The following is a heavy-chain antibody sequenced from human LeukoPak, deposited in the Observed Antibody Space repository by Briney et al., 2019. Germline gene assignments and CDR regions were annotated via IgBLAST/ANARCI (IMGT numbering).Heavy chain of an antibody. CDR3: SLYYYGSTGYGYFQH. CDR2: FYDGGST. D-gene: IGHD3-22*01. J-gene: IGHJ1*01. V-gene: IGHV4-39*01. Sequence: PSETLSLTCTVSGGSVSSSGHYWGWIRQPPGKGLEFIGSFYDGGSTYYNPSLKSRVTISIDTSKNQYSLKLSSVTAADTALYYCSLYYYGSTGYGYFQHWGQGTLVTVSS. CDR1: GGSVSSSGHY.